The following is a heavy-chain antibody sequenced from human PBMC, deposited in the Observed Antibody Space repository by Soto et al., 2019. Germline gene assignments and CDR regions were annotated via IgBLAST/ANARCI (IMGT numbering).Heavy chain of an antibody. Sequence: LSLTCTVSGDSISGGASFWSWIRQPPGKCLEWIANVYYSGSSYYNPSLKSRLTISVDTTKNQFSLQLKSMTAADTAVYYCAKLSCTSSTCYFPGWFDPWGQGTLVTVS. V-gene: IGHV4-31*03. J-gene: IGHJ5*02. CDR3: AKLSCTSSTCYFPGWFDP. D-gene: IGHD2-2*01. CDR2: VYYSGSS. CDR1: GDSISGGASF.